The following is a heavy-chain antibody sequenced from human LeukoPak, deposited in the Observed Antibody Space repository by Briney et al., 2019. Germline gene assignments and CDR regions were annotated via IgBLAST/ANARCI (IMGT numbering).Heavy chain of an antibody. Sequence: GGSLRLSCAASGFTFSAYWMSWVRQAPGKGLEWLANIKQDGSVKQYVDSVKGRFAISRDNAKTSVYLQMSSLRAEDTALYYCVSTTRSSPFDNWGQGTLVTVSS. J-gene: IGHJ4*02. V-gene: IGHV3-7*01. CDR2: IKQDGSVK. CDR1: GFTFSAYW. D-gene: IGHD1-1*01. CDR3: VSTTRSSPFDN.